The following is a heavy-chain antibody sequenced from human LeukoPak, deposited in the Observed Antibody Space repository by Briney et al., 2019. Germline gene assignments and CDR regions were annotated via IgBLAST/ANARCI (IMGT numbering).Heavy chain of an antibody. D-gene: IGHD5/OR15-5a*01. CDR2: INHSGST. V-gene: IGHV4-34*01. J-gene: IGHJ4*02. CDR1: GGSFSGYY. CDR3: ARLSVYVFDY. Sequence: PSETLSLTCAVYGGSFSGYYWSWIRQPPGKGLEWIGEINHSGSTNYNPSLKSRVTISVDTSKNQFSLKLSSVTAADTAVYYCARLSVYVFDYWGQGTLVTVSS.